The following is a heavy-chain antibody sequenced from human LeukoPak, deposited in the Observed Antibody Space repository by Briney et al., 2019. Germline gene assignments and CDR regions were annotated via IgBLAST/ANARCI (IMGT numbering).Heavy chain of an antibody. CDR2: MRRKANTYAT. CDR3: TRHSGMDV. J-gene: IGHJ6*02. CDR1: RLTLSGSA. Sequence: GGSLRLSCAVSRLTLSGSAMHWVRPASRKGLAWVGRMRRKANTYATAYAASVKGRFNISRDHSKNTAYLQMNSLKTEDTGVYHCTRHSGMDVWGQGTTVTVSS. V-gene: IGHV3-73*01.